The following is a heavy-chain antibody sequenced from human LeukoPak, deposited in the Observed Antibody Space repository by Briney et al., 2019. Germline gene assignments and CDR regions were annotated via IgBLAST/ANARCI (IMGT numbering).Heavy chain of an antibody. Sequence: GGSLRLSCTASGFSFSGHWMHWARQLPGKGRVWVSRISPTGSKTSYSDSVKGRFTVSRDNAKNTLYLQVNNLRAEDTAVYYCARGPNSNWSGLDFWGQGTLLTVSS. V-gene: IGHV3-74*01. CDR2: ISPTGSKT. CDR3: ARGPNSNWSGLDF. J-gene: IGHJ4*02. CDR1: GFSFSGHW. D-gene: IGHD6-6*01.